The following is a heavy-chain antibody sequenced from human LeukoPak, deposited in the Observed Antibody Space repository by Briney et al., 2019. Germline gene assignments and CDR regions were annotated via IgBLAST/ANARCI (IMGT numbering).Heavy chain of an antibody. Sequence: PSETLSLTCAVSGYSISSGYYWGWIRQPPGKGLEWIGSTYHSGSTYYNPSLKSRVTISVDTSKNQFSLKLSSVTAADTAVYYCARDRGQWLAIYYFDYWGQGTLVTVSS. CDR2: TYHSGST. CDR1: GYSISSGYY. D-gene: IGHD6-19*01. J-gene: IGHJ4*02. CDR3: ARDRGQWLAIYYFDY. V-gene: IGHV4-38-2*02.